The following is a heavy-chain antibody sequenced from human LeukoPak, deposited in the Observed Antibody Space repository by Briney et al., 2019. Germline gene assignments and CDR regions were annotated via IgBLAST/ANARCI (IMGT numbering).Heavy chain of an antibody. CDR3: AREGLGAGAIGRWDAFDT. CDR1: GFTFSSYS. D-gene: IGHD1-26*01. J-gene: IGHJ3*02. CDR2: ISSSSSYI. V-gene: IGHV3-21*01. Sequence: PGGSLRLSCAASGFTFSSYSMNWVRQAPGKGLEWVSSISSSSSYIYYADSVEGRFPISRDDAKNSLYLQMNSLRAEDTAVYYCAREGLGAGAIGRWDAFDTWGQGTMVTVSS.